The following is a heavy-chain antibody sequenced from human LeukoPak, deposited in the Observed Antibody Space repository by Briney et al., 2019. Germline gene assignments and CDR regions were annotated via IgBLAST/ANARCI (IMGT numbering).Heavy chain of an antibody. V-gene: IGHV5-51*01. CDR3: ARSEQSYYYGSGSRYYYYYYYMDV. CDR2: IYPGGSDT. Sequence: GESLKISCKGSGYSFTSYWIGWVRQMPGKGLGWMGIIYPGGSDTRYSPSFQGQVTISADKSISTAYLQWSSLKASDTAMYYCARSEQSYYYGSGSRYYYYYYYMDVWGKGTTVTVSS. D-gene: IGHD3-10*01. CDR1: GYSFTSYW. J-gene: IGHJ6*03.